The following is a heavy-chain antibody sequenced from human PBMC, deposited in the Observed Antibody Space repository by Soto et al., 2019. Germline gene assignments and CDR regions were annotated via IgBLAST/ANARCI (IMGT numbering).Heavy chain of an antibody. CDR2: IWYDGSNK. V-gene: IGHV3-33*01. D-gene: IGHD2-15*01. CDR1: GFTFSSYG. Sequence: QVQLVESGGGVVQPGRSLRLSCAASGFTFSSYGMHWVRQAPGKGLEWVAVIWYDGSNKYYADSVKGRFTISRDNSKTKLYQQMNSLRAEDTGGYYCARDVNGGNAPCGRDVWGQGTTVTVSS. CDR3: ARDVNGGNAPCGRDV. J-gene: IGHJ6*02.